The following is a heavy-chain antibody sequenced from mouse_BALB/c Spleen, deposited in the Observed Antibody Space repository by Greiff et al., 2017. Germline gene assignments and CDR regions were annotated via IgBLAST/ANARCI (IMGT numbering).Heavy chain of an antibody. V-gene: IGHV1S132*01. Sequence: QVQLQQSGAELVKPGASVKLSCKTSGYTFTSYWIQWVKQRPGQGLGWIGEIFPGTGTTYYNEKFKGKATLTIDTSSSTAYMQLSSLTSEDSAVYFCARGPTCTTVVATPYDYWGQGTTLTVSS. CDR2: IFPGTGTT. J-gene: IGHJ2*01. CDR3: ARGPTCTTVVATPYDY. D-gene: IGHD1-1*01. CDR1: GYTFTSYW.